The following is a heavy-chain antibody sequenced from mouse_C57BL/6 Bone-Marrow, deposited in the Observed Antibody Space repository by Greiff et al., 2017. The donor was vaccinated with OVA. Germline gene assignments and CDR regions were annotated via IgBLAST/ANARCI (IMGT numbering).Heavy chain of an antibody. CDR2: IHPNSGST. D-gene: IGHD2-4*01. Sequence: QVQLQQPGAELVKPGASVKLSCKASGYTFTSYWMHWVKQRPGQGLEWIGMIHPNSGSTNYNEKFKSKATLTVDKSSSTAYMQLSSLTSEDSAVYYCARDYYDYDGSFAYWGQGTLVTVS. CDR1: GYTFTSYW. V-gene: IGHV1-64*01. CDR3: ARDYYDYDGSFAY. J-gene: IGHJ3*01.